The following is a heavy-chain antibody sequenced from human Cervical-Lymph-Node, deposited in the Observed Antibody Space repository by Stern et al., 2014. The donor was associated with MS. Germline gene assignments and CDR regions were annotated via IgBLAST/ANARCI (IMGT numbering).Heavy chain of an antibody. V-gene: IGHV5-51*01. CDR2: IYPYDSDT. CDR3: ARHVQGFDY. J-gene: IGHJ4*02. Sequence: EVQLVQSGAEVKKPGESLKISCKLSGYSFTIYYIAWVRQMPGKGLEWMGVIYPYDSDTTYSPSFQGQVTISADNSSTTAYLQWSSLRASDAAMYYCARHVQGFDYWGQGTLVTVSS. CDR1: GYSFTIYY.